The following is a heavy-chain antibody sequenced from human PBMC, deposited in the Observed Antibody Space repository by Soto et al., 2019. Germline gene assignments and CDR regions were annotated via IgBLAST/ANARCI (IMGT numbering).Heavy chain of an antibody. CDR3: ARSTLGGYDSSDNWFDT. D-gene: IGHD3-22*01. CDR1: GGSISSGDYY. V-gene: IGHV4-30-4*01. Sequence: PSETLSLTCAVSGGSISSGDYYWSWIRQPPGKGLEWIGYIYYSGSTYYNPSLKSRVTISVDTSKNQFSLKLSSVTAADTAVYYCARSTLGGYDSSDNWFDTWGQGPLGTVSS. J-gene: IGHJ5*02. CDR2: IYYSGST.